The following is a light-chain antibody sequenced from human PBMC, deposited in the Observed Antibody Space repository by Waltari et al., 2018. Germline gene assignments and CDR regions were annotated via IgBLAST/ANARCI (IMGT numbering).Light chain of an antibody. CDR1: SSNIGNRY. Sequence: QSVLTQAPSVSAAPGQKVTISCAGSSSNIGNRYVTWYQQFPGTAPKLLIYDNDKRPSGIPDRFSASKSGTSATLDITGLQTGDESNYYCEKWDTSLSAWVFGGGTKLTVL. CDR2: DND. CDR3: EKWDTSLSAWV. V-gene: IGLV1-51*01. J-gene: IGLJ3*02.